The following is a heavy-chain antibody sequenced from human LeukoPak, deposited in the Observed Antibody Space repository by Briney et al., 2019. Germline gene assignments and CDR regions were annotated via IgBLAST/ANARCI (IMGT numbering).Heavy chain of an antibody. CDR2: IIPIFGTA. CDR1: GGTFSSHA. V-gene: IGHV1-69*05. CDR3: ARAPTTVYSYGCIDY. Sequence: ASVKVSCKASGGTFSSHAISWVRQAPGQGLEWMGGIIPIFGTANYAQKFQGRVTITTDESTSTAYMELSSLRSEDTAVYYCARAPTTVYSYGCIDYWGQGTLVTVSS. D-gene: IGHD5-18*01. J-gene: IGHJ4*02.